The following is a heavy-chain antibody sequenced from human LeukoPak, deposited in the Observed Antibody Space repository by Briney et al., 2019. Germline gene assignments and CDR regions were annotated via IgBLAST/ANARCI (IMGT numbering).Heavy chain of an antibody. CDR1: GFTFSSYA. J-gene: IGHJ4*02. V-gene: IGHV3-30-3*01. CDR3: AKVLTGYFDSFDY. CDR2: ISYDGSNK. D-gene: IGHD3-9*01. Sequence: GGSLRLSCAASGFTFSSYAMHWVRQAPGKGLEWVAVISYDGSNKYYADSVKGRFTISRDNSKNTLYLQMNSLRAEDTAVYYCAKVLTGYFDSFDYWGQGTLVTVSS.